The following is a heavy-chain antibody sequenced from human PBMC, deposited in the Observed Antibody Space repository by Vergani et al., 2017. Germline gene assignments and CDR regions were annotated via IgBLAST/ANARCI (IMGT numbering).Heavy chain of an antibody. J-gene: IGHJ4*02. V-gene: IGHV3-15*01. CDR3: TTELLGPLLRFLEWLNY. D-gene: IGHD3-3*01. CDR2: IKSKTDGGTT. Sequence: EVQLVESGGGLVKPGGSLRLSCAASGFTFSNAWMSWVRQAPGKGLEWVGRIKSKTDGGTTDYAAPVKGRFTISRDDSKNTLYLQMNSLKTEDTAVYYCTTELLGPLLRFLEWLNYWGQGTLVTVSS. CDR1: GFTFSNAW.